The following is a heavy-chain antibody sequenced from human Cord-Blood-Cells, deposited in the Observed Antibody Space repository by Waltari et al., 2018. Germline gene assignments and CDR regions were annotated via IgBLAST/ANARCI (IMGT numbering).Heavy chain of an antibody. J-gene: IGHJ4*02. CDR3: ARDGIDFWSGFDY. Sequence: EVQLVESGGALVQPGGSLRLSCAAFGLTFSRHWRSWVRQAPGKGLEWVANIKQDGSEKYYVDSVKGRFTISRDNAKNSLYLQMNSLRAEDTAVYYCARDGIDFWSGFDYWGQGTLVTVSS. CDR2: IKQDGSEK. CDR1: GLTFSRHW. D-gene: IGHD3-3*01. V-gene: IGHV3-7*01.